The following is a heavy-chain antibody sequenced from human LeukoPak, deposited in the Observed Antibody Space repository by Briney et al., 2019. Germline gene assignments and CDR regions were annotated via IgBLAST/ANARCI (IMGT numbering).Heavy chain of an antibody. Sequence: PSETLSLTCAVYGGSFSGYYWSWIRQPPGKGLEWIGEINHSGGTNYNPSLKSRVTISVDTSKNQFSLKLSSVTAADTAVYYCARGIVATGGFDYWGQGTLVTVSS. CDR2: INHSGGT. CDR1: GGSFSGYY. J-gene: IGHJ4*02. V-gene: IGHV4-34*01. D-gene: IGHD5-12*01. CDR3: ARGIVATGGFDY.